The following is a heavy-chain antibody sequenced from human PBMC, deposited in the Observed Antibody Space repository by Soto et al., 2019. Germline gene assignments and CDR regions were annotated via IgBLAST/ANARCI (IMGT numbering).Heavy chain of an antibody. J-gene: IGHJ4*02. CDR2: IYYSGST. Sequence: SETLSLTCTVSGGSISGGGYYWSWIRQHPGKGLEWIGCIYYSGSTYYNPSLKSRVTISVDTSKNQFSLKLSSVTAADTAVYYCAREGYYYDSSGYYYLAHDYWGQGTLVTVSS. D-gene: IGHD3-22*01. V-gene: IGHV4-31*03. CDR1: GGSISGGGYY. CDR3: AREGYYYDSSGYYYLAHDY.